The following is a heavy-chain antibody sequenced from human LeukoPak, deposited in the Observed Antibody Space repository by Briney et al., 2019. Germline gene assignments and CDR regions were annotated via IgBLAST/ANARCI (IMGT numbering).Heavy chain of an antibody. CDR1: GFTFSSYA. CDR2: ISYDGSNK. D-gene: IGHD3-22*01. Sequence: GGSLRLSCAASGFTFSSYAMHWVREAPGKGLEWVAVISYDGSNKYYADSVKGRFTISRDLSKNTLYLQMNSLRAEDTAGYYCATDRYYDSSGYYYALLYWGEGALVTVSS. J-gene: IGHJ4*02. CDR3: ATDRYYDSSGYYYALLY. V-gene: IGHV3-30-3*01.